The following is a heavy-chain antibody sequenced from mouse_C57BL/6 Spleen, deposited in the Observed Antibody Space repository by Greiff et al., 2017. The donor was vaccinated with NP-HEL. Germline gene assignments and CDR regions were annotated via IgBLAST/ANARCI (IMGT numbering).Heavy chain of an antibody. J-gene: IGHJ2*01. CDR2: INPGSGGT. CDR3: ARWRDGYDDYFDY. D-gene: IGHD2-2*01. CDR1: GYAFTNYL. V-gene: IGHV1-54*01. Sequence: VQLQQSGAELVRPGPSVKVSCKASGYAFTNYLIEWVKQRPGQGLEWIGVINPGSGGTNYNEKFKGKATLTADNSSSTAYMQLSSLTSEDSAVYFCARWRDGYDDYFDYWGQGTTLTVSS.